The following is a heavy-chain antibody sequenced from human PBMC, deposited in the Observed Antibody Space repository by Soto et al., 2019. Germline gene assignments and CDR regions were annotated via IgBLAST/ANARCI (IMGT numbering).Heavy chain of an antibody. Sequence: QLQLQESGPGLVKPSETLSLTCTVSGGSISSSSYYWGWIRQPPGKGLEWIGSIYYSGSTYYNPSLKSRVTISVDTSKNPFSLKLSSVTAADTAVYYCATGYCSGGSCYSGSYYFDYWGQGTLVTVSS. CDR1: GGSISSSSYY. J-gene: IGHJ4*02. V-gene: IGHV4-39*01. CDR3: ATGYCSGGSCYSGSYYFDY. CDR2: IYYSGST. D-gene: IGHD2-15*01.